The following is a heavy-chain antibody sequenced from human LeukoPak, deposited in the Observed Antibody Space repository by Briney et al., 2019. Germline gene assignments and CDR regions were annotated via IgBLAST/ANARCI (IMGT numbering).Heavy chain of an antibody. J-gene: IGHJ3*01. V-gene: IGHV3-7*01. CDR2: IKEDGSEE. CDR1: GFNFNTFW. D-gene: IGHD2-2*01. Sequence: GGSLRLSCAASGFNFNTFWMTWVHQAPGKGLEWVANIKEDGSEEYYVDSVKGRFTISRDNAKNSLYLQMNSLRAEDTAVYYCARPRYCSSISCYFHAFDVWGQGTMVTVSS. CDR3: ARPRYCSSISCYFHAFDV.